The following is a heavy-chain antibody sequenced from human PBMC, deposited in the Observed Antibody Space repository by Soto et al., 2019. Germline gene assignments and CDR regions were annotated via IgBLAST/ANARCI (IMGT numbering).Heavy chain of an antibody. D-gene: IGHD1-26*01. J-gene: IGHJ4*02. Sequence: SQTLSLTCAICGDSVSNNGATWNWIRQSPSRGLEWLGRAYYRSRWHYDYATSVRSRITINPDTSKNQFSLQLSSLTPEDTAVYYCARDPPDFNSGFDSWGQGSLVTVSS. CDR1: GDSVSNNGAT. CDR2: AYYRSRWHY. CDR3: ARDPPDFNSGFDS. V-gene: IGHV6-1*01.